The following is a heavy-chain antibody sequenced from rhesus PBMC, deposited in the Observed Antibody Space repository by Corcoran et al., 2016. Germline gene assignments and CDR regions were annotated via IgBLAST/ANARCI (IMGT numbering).Heavy chain of an antibody. V-gene: IGHV4-106*01. J-gene: IGHJ4*01. Sequence: QVQLQESSPGLVKPSETLSLTCAVSGGSISDDYYWSWIRQPPGKGLEWIGYIYGSGGGTNYNPSLKNRVTISIDTSKNQFSLKLSSVTAADTAVYYCARVPGYFDYWGQGVLVTVSS. CDR3: ARVPGYFDY. CDR1: GGSISDDYY. CDR2: IYGSGGGT.